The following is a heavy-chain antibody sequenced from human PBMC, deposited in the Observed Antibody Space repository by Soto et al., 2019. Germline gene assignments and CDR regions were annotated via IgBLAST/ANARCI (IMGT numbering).Heavy chain of an antibody. CDR1: GGTFSTYA. CDR2: IIPMFGTA. CDR3: ASGIQLWLRRINNGYSG. Sequence: QVQLVQSGAEVKKPESSVKVSCKAPGGTFSTYAISWVRQAPGQGLEWMGGIIPMFGTANYAQRFQDRVTIPADEPTNTGDMELSSLRSADTAVYFCASGIQLWLRRINNGYSGWGQGTLVTVSS. J-gene: IGHJ4*02. D-gene: IGHD5-18*01. V-gene: IGHV1-69*12.